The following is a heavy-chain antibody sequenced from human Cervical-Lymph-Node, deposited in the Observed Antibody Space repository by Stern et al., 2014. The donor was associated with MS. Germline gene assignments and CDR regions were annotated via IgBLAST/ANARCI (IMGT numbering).Heavy chain of an antibody. V-gene: IGHV4-34*01. CDR2: ISHSGST. CDR3: ARGTPRYYYYGMDV. CDR1: GGSFSGYY. Sequence: QLQLQQWGAGLLKPSETLSLTCGVSGGSFSGYYWSWIRQPPGKGLEWIGEISHSGSTRYSPSLKSRVPISVDTSLGKVSLKLSSVTAADTAVYYCARGTPRYYYYGMDVWGQGTTVTISS. J-gene: IGHJ6*02.